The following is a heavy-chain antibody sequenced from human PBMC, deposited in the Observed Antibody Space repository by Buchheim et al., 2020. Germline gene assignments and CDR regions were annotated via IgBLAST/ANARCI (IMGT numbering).Heavy chain of an antibody. CDR2: ISYDGSNK. Sequence: QVQLVESGGGVVQPGRSLRLSCAASGFTFSGYAMHWVRQAPGKGLEWVAVISYDGSNKYYADSVKGRFTISRANSKNTLYLQMNSLRAEDTAVYYCARDSPWIQLLFHYWGQGTL. CDR1: GFTFSGYA. J-gene: IGHJ4*02. CDR3: ARDSPWIQLLFHY. V-gene: IGHV3-30-3*01. D-gene: IGHD5-18*01.